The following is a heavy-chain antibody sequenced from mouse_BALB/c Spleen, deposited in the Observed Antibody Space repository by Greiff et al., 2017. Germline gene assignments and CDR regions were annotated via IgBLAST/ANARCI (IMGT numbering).Heavy chain of an antibody. CDR3: AREVRPYFDY. Sequence: VQLQQSGPELVKPGASVKMSCKASGYTFTSYYIHWVKQRPGQGLEWIGWIYPGDGSTKYNEKFKGKTTLTADKSSSTAYMLLSSLTSEDSAIYFCAREVRPYFDYWGQGTTLTVSS. V-gene: IGHV1S56*01. D-gene: IGHD2-14*01. J-gene: IGHJ2*01. CDR2: IYPGDGST. CDR1: GYTFTSYY.